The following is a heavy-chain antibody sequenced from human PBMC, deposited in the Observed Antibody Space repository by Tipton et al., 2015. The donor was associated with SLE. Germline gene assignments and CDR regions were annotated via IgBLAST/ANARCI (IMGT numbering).Heavy chain of an antibody. V-gene: IGHV4-4*07. J-gene: IGHJ4*02. CDR3: AKTTVTLYYFDY. CDR2: IYTSGST. CDR1: GGSISSYY. Sequence: TLSLTCTVSGGSISSYYWSWIRQPAGKGLEWIGRIYTSGSTNYNPSLKSRVTISVDTSKNQFSLKLSSVTAADTAVYYCAKTTVTLYYFDYWGQGTLVTVSS. D-gene: IGHD4-11*01.